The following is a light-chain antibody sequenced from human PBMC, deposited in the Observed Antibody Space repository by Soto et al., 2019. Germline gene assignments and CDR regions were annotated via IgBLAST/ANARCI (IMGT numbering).Light chain of an antibody. CDR1: SSDVGGYKY. CDR3: SSYAGINNIGV. V-gene: IGLV2-8*01. Sequence: QSALTQPPSASGSPGPSVTISCTGTSSDVGGYKYVSWYQHHPGKAPKLMLFEVKKQPTGVPDRFSGSNSSNTASLTVSGLKAEDEADYDCSSYAGINNIGVFGTGTKVTVL. J-gene: IGLJ1*01. CDR2: EVK.